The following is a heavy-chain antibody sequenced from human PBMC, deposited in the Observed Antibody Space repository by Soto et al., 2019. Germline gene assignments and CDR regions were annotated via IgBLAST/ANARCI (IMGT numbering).Heavy chain of an antibody. D-gene: IGHD6-19*01. J-gene: IGHJ4*02. CDR1: GFTFRNYG. Sequence: GGFLRLSCAASGFTFRNYGMNWVRQAPGKGLVWVSRINSDGSNTAYADSVKGRFTVSRDNAKNSLYLQVNSLRAEDTAVYYSARDRGAVVGQYFDYWGQGTLVNVSS. CDR2: INSDGSNT. V-gene: IGHV3-74*01. CDR3: ARDRGAVVGQYFDY.